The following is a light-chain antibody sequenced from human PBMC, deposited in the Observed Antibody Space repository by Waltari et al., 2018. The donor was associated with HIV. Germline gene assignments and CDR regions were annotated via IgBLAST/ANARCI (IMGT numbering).Light chain of an antibody. Sequence: QSVLTQPPSVSGDPGQRITISCAGSSSNIGSGFDVHWYQQFPGKAPKLLIFDFINRPSGVPERFSGSKSGTSASLAITGLQADDEADYYCQSYDTSLANWVFGGGTKLTVL. V-gene: IGLV1-40*01. CDR2: DFI. J-gene: IGLJ3*02. CDR3: QSYDTSLANWV. CDR1: SSNIGSGFD.